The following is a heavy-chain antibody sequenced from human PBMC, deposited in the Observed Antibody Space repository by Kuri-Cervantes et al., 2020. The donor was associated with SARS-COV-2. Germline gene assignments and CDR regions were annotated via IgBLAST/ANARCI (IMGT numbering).Heavy chain of an antibody. CDR1: GYSISSGYY. CDR3: ARRRGRIAVDFDY. D-gene: IGHD6-19*01. Sequence: SETLSLTCTVSGYSISSGYYWGWIRQPPGKGLEWIGSIYYSGSTYYNPSLKSRVTISVDTSKNQFSLKLSSVTAADTAVYYCARRRGRIAVDFDYWGQGTRVTVSS. J-gene: IGHJ4*02. V-gene: IGHV4-38-2*02. CDR2: IYYSGST.